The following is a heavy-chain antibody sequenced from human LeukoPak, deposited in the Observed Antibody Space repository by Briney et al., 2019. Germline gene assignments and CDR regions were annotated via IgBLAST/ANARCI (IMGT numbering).Heavy chain of an antibody. Sequence: ASVKVSCKPSGYTFTSYAISWLRQAPGQGLEWMGWVSTYSGNTNYAQKLQGRITMTIETSTSTAYMELRSLRSDDTAVYYCARGGSRVVTYGNFDYWGQGTLVTVSS. CDR3: ARGGSRVVTYGNFDY. CDR2: VSTYSGNT. J-gene: IGHJ4*02. CDR1: GYTFTSYA. V-gene: IGHV1-18*01. D-gene: IGHD2-21*02.